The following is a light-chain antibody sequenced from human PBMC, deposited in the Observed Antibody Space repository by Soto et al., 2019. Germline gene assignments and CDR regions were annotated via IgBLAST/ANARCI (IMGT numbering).Light chain of an antibody. CDR1: QSISSY. CDR2: AAS. Sequence: DIQMTQSPSSLSASVGDRVTITCRASQSISSYLTWYQQKPGKAPKLLIYAASSLQSGVPSRFSGSGSGTDFTLTISSLQPEDCATYFCQQVNSYPLTFGGGTKVDI. V-gene: IGKV1-39*01. CDR3: QQVNSYPLT. J-gene: IGKJ4*02.